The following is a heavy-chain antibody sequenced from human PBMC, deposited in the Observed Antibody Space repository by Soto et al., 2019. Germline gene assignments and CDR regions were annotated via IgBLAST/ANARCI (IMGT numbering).Heavy chain of an antibody. J-gene: IGHJ6*02. Sequence: PSETLSLTCSVSGGTITRGDHFWSWVRQSPGKGLEWLGYIYYSGSTYYNPSLKGRVMMTIDTSKHQFSLNLSSVTAADKAVFYCGRGQTAIDVWGQGTTVTVSS. D-gene: IGHD5-18*01. V-gene: IGHV4-30-4*01. CDR3: GRGQTAIDV. CDR1: GGTITRGDHF. CDR2: IYYSGST.